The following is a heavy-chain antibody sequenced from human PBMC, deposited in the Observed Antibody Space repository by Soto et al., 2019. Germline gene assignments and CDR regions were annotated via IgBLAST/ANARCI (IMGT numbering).Heavy chain of an antibody. CDR3: ARGPDYGDYYNWFDP. CDR2: SYYSGST. V-gene: IGHV4-61*01. J-gene: IGHJ5*02. Sequence: TSETLSLTCTVSGGSVSSGSYYWSWIRQPPGKGLEWIGYSYYSGSTNYNPSLKSRVTVSIDTSKNQFSLKLSSVTAAVTAVYYCARGPDYGDYYNWFDPWGQGTQVTVSS. D-gene: IGHD4-17*01. CDR1: GGSVSSGSYY.